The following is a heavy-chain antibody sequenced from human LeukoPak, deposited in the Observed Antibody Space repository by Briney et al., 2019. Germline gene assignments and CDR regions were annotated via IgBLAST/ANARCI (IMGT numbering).Heavy chain of an antibody. J-gene: IGHJ6*03. CDR1: GDSVSSNSAA. Sequence: SQTLSLTCAISGDSVSSNSAAWNWIRQSPSRGLEWLGRTYYWSKWYNDYAVSVKSRITINPDTSKNQFSLQLNSVTPEDTAVYYCARGYDYVWGSYRYYYYYYMDVWGKGTTVTVSS. CDR3: ARGYDYVWGSYRYYYYYYMDV. V-gene: IGHV6-1*01. CDR2: TYYWSKWYN. D-gene: IGHD3-16*02.